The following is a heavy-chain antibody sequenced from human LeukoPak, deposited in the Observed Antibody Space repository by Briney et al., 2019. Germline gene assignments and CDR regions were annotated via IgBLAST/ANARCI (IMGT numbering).Heavy chain of an antibody. V-gene: IGHV3-23*01. CDR3: VATRVCGGVLLRPNCLYFEN. J-gene: IGHJ4*02. D-gene: IGHD3-10*01. CDR2: IDYSGGNT. Sequence: XGSLRLSCAASGFTFNNYVMSWVGQARGKGLEWVSGIDYSGGNTIYADSVLGRFTVSRDNSKNTLYLQMNSLRAEDTAVYYCVATRVCGGVLLRPNCLYFENWGQGTLVSVSS. CDR1: GFTFNNYV.